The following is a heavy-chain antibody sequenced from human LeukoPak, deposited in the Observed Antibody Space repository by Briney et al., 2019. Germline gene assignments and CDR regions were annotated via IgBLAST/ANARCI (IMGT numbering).Heavy chain of an antibody. V-gene: IGHV4-39*07. CDR1: GGSISSSSYY. CDR2: IYYSGST. CDR3: ARVNRHYFDY. J-gene: IGHJ4*02. Sequence: SETLSPTCTVSGGSISSSSYYWGWIRQPPGKGLEWIGSIYYSGSTYYNPSLKSRVTISVDTSKNQFSLKLSSVTAADTAVYYCARVNRHYFDYWGQGTLVTVSS. D-gene: IGHD1-14*01.